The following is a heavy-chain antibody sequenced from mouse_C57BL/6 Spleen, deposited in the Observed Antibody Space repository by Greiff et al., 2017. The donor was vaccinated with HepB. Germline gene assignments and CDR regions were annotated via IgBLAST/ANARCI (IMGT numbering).Heavy chain of an antibody. D-gene: IGHD4-1*01. V-gene: IGHV5-16*01. CDR2: INYDGSST. CDR3: ARILTGLDY. Sequence: EVMLVESEGGLVQPGSSMKLSCTASGFTFSDYYMAWVRQVPEKGLEWVANINYDGSSTYYLDSLKSRFIISRDNAKNILYLQMSSLKSEDTATYYCARILTGLDYWGQGTTLTVSS. CDR1: GFTFSDYY. J-gene: IGHJ2*01.